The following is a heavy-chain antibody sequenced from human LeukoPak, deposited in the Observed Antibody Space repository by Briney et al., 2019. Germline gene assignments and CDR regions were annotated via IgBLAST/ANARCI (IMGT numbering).Heavy chain of an antibody. Sequence: PSETLPLTCAVYGGSFSGYYWSWIRQPPGKGLEWIGEINHSGSTNYNPSLKSRVTISVDTSKNQFSLKLSSVTAADTAVYYCARGRVHYYGSGSYYGPWGQGTLVTVSS. CDR1: GGSFSGYY. D-gene: IGHD3-10*01. J-gene: IGHJ5*02. V-gene: IGHV4-34*01. CDR3: ARGRVHYYGSGSYYGP. CDR2: INHSGST.